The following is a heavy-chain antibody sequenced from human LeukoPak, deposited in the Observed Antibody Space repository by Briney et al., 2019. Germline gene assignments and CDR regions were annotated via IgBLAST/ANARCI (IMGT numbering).Heavy chain of an antibody. CDR2: INPNSGGT. D-gene: IGHD3-10*01. CDR3: ARTGFLWFGESPGDY. CDR1: GYTFTGYY. J-gene: IGHJ4*02. Sequence: ASVRVSCMASGYTFTGYYMHWVRQAPGQGLEWMGRINPNSGGTNYAQKFQGRVTMTRDTSISTAYMELSRLRSDDTAVYYCARTGFLWFGESPGDYWGQGTLVTVSS. V-gene: IGHV1-2*06.